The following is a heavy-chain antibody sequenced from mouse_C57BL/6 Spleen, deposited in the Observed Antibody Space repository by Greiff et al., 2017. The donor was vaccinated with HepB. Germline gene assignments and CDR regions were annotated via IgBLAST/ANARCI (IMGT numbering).Heavy chain of an antibody. CDR3: ARGGWLLQYFDV. CDR2: ISSGSSTI. J-gene: IGHJ1*03. Sequence: EVKVVESGGGLVKPGGSLKLSCAASGFTFSDYGMHWVRQAPEKGLEWVAYISSGSSTIYYADTVKGRFTISRDNAKNTLFLQMTSLRSEDTAMYYFARGGWLLQYFDVWGTGTTVTVSS. D-gene: IGHD2-3*01. V-gene: IGHV5-17*01. CDR1: GFTFSDYG.